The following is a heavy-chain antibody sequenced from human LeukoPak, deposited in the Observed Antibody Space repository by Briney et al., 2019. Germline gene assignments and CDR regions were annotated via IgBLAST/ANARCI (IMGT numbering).Heavy chain of an antibody. CDR3: AKGGSRTLGDAFDT. J-gene: IGHJ3*02. CDR1: GFTFSSYV. D-gene: IGHD3-16*01. CDR2: TWYDDTKK. V-gene: IGHV3-33*03. Sequence: GGSLRLSCAASGFTFSSYVMHWVRQAPGKGLEWVAVTWYDDTKKYYLDSVKGRFTVSRDNSKNTLDLQMNSLRAEDAAVYYCAKGGSRTLGDAFDTWGQGTMVTVSS.